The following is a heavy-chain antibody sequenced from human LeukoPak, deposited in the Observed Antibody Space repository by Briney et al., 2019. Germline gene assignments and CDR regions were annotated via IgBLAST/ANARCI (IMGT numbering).Heavy chain of an antibody. CDR2: IYINGDT. D-gene: IGHD1-7*01. V-gene: IGHV4-4*09. J-gene: IGHJ5*02. Sequence: SETLSLTCTVSGDSISSFYWSWIRQAPGKGLECIGFIYINGDTSYNPSLKGRATLSLDTSKNQFSLRLTSVTAADPAVYYCAKTARTFASWGPGTLVTVSS. CDR3: AKTARTFAS. CDR1: GDSISSFY.